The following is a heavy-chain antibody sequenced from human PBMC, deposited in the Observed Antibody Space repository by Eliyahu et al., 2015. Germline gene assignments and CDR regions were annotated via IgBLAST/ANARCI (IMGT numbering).Heavy chain of an antibody. CDR2: ISSDSTYT. CDR3: ARDFYRGAAT. V-gene: IGHV3-11*06. D-gene: IGHD4-23*01. J-gene: IGHJ5*02. Sequence: RGLEWISYISSDSTYTTYADSVKDRFTLSRDNAKNSLYLQMNSLRVEDTAVYYCARDFYRGAATWGQGKLVTVSS.